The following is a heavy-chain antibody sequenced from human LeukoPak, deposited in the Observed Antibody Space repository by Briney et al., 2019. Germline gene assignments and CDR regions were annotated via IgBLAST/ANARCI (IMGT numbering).Heavy chain of an antibody. CDR2: ISAYNGNT. CDR3: ARSYYDILTGAPNAFDI. D-gene: IGHD3-9*01. V-gene: IGHV1-18*01. CDR1: GYTFTSYG. J-gene: IGHJ3*02. Sequence: GASVKVSCKASGYTFTSYGISWVRQAPGQGLEWMGWISAYNGNTNYAQKLQGRVTMTTDTSTSTAYMELRSLRYDDTAVYYCARSYYDILTGAPNAFDIWAKGQWSPSLQ.